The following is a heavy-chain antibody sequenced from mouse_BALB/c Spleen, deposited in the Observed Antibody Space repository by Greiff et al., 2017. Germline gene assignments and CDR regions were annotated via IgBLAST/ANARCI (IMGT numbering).Heavy chain of an antibody. J-gene: IGHJ4*01. D-gene: IGHD2-2*01. CDR2: IDPANGNT. CDR1: GFNIKDTY. Sequence: EVKLQESGAELVKPGASVKLSCTASGFNIKDTYMHWVKQRPEQGLEWIGRIDPANGNTKYDPKFQGKATITADTSSNTAYLQLSSLTSEDTAVYYCADYGYDVGYAMDYWGQGTSVTVSS. CDR3: ADYGYDVGYAMDY. V-gene: IGHV14-3*02.